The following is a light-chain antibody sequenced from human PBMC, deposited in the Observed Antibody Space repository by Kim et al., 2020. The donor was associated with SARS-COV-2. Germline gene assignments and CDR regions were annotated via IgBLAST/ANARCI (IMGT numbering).Light chain of an antibody. V-gene: IGLV2-14*03. Sequence: GQSITISCTGTSVDVGGYTYVSWYQQPPGKAPKLMIYGVSNRPSGVSNRFSGSKSGNTASLTISGLQAEDEADYYCSSYTTSTSVVFGGGTQLTVL. CDR1: SVDVGGYTY. J-gene: IGLJ2*01. CDR2: GVS. CDR3: SSYTTSTSVV.